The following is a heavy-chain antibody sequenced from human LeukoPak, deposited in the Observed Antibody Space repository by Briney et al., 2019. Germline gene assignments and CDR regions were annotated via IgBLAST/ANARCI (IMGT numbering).Heavy chain of an antibody. CDR1: GFTFEDYA. V-gene: IGHV3-9*01. CDR2: ISWNSGSI. CDR3: AKDIVGTTRGPYDY. Sequence: QPGGSLRLSCAASGFTFEDYAMHWVRQAPGKGLEWVSGISWNSGSIGYADSVKGRFTISGDNAKNSLYLQMNSLRAEDTALYYCAKDIVGTTRGPYDYWGQGTLVTVSS. D-gene: IGHD1-7*01. J-gene: IGHJ4*02.